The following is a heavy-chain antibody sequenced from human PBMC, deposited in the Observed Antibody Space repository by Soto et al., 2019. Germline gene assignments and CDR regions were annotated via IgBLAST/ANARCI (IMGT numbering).Heavy chain of an antibody. V-gene: IGHV4-4*02. CDR2: IYHSGST. J-gene: IGHJ4*02. CDR3: ASESLAAAGMGFDY. D-gene: IGHD6-13*01. Sequence: QVQLQESGPGLVKPSGTLSLTCAVSGGSISSSNWWSWVRQPPGKGLEWIGEIYHSGSTNYNPSLKSRVNQSGDQSKNQVPPKVRPVAAAEPAVYYFASESLAAAGMGFDYWGQGTLVTVSS. CDR1: GGSISSSNW.